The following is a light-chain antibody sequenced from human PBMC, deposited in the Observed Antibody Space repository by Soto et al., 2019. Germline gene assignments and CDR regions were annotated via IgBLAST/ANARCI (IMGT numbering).Light chain of an antibody. CDR3: SSHTISSALQV. CDR2: GVS. CDR1: SSDFVVYNY. Sequence: QPASVSGYPGQSITISCTGTSSDFVVYNYVSWYQQHPGKAPKLMIYGVSNRPSGVSNRFSGSKSGNTASLTISGLQADDEADYYCSSHTISSALQVFGTGTKLTVL. V-gene: IGLV2-14*01. J-gene: IGLJ1*01.